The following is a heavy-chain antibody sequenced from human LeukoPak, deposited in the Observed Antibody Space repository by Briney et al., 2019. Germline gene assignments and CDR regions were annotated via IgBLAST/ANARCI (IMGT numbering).Heavy chain of an antibody. CDR3: AKAVTPIDY. J-gene: IGHJ4*02. Sequence: GGSLRLSCAASGSTFSSYAMSWVRQAPGKGLEWVSAISGSGGSTYHADSVKGRFTISGDNSKNTLYLQMKSLRAEDTAVYYCAKAVTPIDYWGQGTLVTVSS. V-gene: IGHV3-23*01. D-gene: IGHD4-11*01. CDR2: ISGSGGST. CDR1: GSTFSSYA.